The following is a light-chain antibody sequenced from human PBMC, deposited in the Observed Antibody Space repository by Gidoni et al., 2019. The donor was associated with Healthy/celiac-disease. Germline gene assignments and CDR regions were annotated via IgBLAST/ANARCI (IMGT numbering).Light chain of an antibody. CDR1: KGIRND. CDR3: LQDYNYPRT. CDR2: AAS. V-gene: IGKV1-6*01. J-gene: IGKJ1*01. Sequence: AIQMTQSPSSLSASVGDRVTITCRASKGIRNDLGWYQQKPGKAPKLLIYAASSLQSGVPSRFSGSGSGTDFTLTISSLQPEDFATYSCLQDYNYPRTFXXXTKVEIK.